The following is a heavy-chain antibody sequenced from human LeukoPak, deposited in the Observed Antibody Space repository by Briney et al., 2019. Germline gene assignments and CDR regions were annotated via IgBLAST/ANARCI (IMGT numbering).Heavy chain of an antibody. CDR3: ARTMYCTVQTRAFDY. D-gene: IGHD2-8*02. V-gene: IGHV1-46*01. Sequence: SVKVSCKASGDTFTSYYMHWVRQAPGQGLEWMGIINPSGGSTSYAQKFQGRVTMTRDTSTSTVYMELSSLRSEDTAVYYCARTMYCTVQTRAFDYWRQGTPVTVSS. CDR2: INPSGGST. J-gene: IGHJ4*02. CDR1: GDTFTSYY.